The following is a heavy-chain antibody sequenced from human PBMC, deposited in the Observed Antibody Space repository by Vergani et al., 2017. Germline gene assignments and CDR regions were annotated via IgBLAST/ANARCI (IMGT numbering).Heavy chain of an antibody. CDR1: GYTFSNYY. CDR3: ATPQTVTTGGMEV. J-gene: IGHJ6*02. V-gene: IGHV1-69-2*01. CDR2: VDPEDGET. D-gene: IGHD4-17*01. Sequence: VQVVQSRAEVKKSGASVKVSCKTSGYTFSNYYMHWVKQAPGKGLEWMGLVDPEDGETIYAEKFKGRVTIAADTSTDTAHLELSSLRSEDTAVYYCATPQTVTTGGMEVWGQGTTVIVSS.